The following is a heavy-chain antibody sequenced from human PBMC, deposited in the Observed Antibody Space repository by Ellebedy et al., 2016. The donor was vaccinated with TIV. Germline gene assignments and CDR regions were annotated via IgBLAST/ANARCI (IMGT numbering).Heavy chain of an antibody. Sequence: SETLSLXCAVYGGSFSGYYWTWIRQPPGKGLEWIGYIYYSGSTNYNPSLKSRVTISVDTSKNQFSLKLSSVTAADTAVYYCARVSSSISPIDYWGQGTLVTVSS. CDR3: ARVSSSISPIDY. CDR1: GGSFSGYY. D-gene: IGHD6-6*01. J-gene: IGHJ4*02. V-gene: IGHV4-59*01. CDR2: IYYSGST.